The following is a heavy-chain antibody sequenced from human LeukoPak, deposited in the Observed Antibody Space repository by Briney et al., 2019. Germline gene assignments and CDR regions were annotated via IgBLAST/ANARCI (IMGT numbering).Heavy chain of an antibody. CDR3: ARRKSVDPDSYYYYGMDV. V-gene: IGHV4-39*01. Sequence: SETLSLTCTVSGGSISSSSYYWGWIRQPPGKGLEWIGSIYYSGSTYHNPSLKSRVTISVDTSKNQFSLKLSSVTAADTAVYYCARRKSVDPDSYYYYGMDVWGQGTTVTVSS. D-gene: IGHD1-14*01. CDR2: IYYSGST. CDR1: GGSISSSSYY. J-gene: IGHJ6*02.